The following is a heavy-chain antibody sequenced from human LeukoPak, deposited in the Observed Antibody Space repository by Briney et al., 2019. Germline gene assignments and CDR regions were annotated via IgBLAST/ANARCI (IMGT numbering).Heavy chain of an antibody. CDR2: INHDGSST. J-gene: IGHJ4*02. CDR1: GFTFTTFW. Sequence: PGGSLRLSCATSGFTFTTFWMHWARQAPGKGLVWVSRINHDGSSTNYADSVKGRFTISRDNAKNTVYLQMNSLRAEDTAVYYCAIKGSSDYWGQGTLVTVSS. V-gene: IGHV3-74*01. D-gene: IGHD5/OR15-5a*01. CDR3: AIKGSSDY.